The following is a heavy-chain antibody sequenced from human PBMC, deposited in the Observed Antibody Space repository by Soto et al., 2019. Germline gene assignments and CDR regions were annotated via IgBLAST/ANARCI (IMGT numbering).Heavy chain of an antibody. CDR1: GYTFTSYY. D-gene: IGHD3-3*01. CDR3: ARTGTSRLRFLELNTHYYYGMDV. J-gene: IGHJ6*02. V-gene: IGHV1-46*01. CDR2: INPSGGST. Sequence: VASVKVSCKASGYTFTSYYMHWVRQAPGQGLEWMGIINPSGGSTSYAQKFQGRVTMTRDTSTSTVYMELSSLRSEDTAVYYCARTGTSRLRFLELNTHYYYGMDVWGQGTTVTVSS.